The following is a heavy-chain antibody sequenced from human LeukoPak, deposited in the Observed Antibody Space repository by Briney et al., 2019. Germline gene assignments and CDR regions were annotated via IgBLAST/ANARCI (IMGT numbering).Heavy chain of an antibody. D-gene: IGHD4-11*01. CDR2: INGDGSIT. J-gene: IGHJ4*02. V-gene: IGHV3-74*01. Sequence: PGGSLRLSCAASRFPFSSYWMHWVRQAPGKGLVWVSRINGDGSITTYADSVKGRFTISRDNSKNTLYLQMNSLRAEDTAVYYCAGAYDYSNYYFDYWGQGTLVTVSS. CDR3: AGAYDYSNYYFDY. CDR1: RFPFSSYW.